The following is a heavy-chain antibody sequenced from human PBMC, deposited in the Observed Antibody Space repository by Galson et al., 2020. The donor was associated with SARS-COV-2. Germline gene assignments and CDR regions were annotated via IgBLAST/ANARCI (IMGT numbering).Heavy chain of an antibody. CDR1: RYTLSAHG. D-gene: IGHD3-16*01. J-gene: IGHJ2*01. CDR2: INTNTGQP. V-gene: IGHV7-4-1*01. Sequence: ASVQVPCQPSRYTLSAHGMNWVRQAPGHGLAGIGWINTNTGQPPYAQAFTGRFGLSLDTSVNTAYLQVAGLKTEDTGVYFCARDTGWGYFDLWGRGTLVTVSS. CDR3: ARDTGWGYFDL.